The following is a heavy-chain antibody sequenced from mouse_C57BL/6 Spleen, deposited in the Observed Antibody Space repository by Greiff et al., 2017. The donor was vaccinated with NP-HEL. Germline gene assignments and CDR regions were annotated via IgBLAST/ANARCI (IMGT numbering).Heavy chain of an antibody. Sequence: QVQLQQPGAELVMPGASVKLSCKASGYTFTSYWMHWVKQRPGQGLEWIGEIDPSDSYTNYNQKFKGKSTLTVDKSSSTAYMQLSSLTSEDSAVYYCARTNYYGSSPYCDYWGQGTTLTVSS. CDR3: ARTNYYGSSPYCDY. CDR1: GYTFTSYW. CDR2: IDPSDSYT. V-gene: IGHV1-69*01. D-gene: IGHD1-1*01. J-gene: IGHJ2*01.